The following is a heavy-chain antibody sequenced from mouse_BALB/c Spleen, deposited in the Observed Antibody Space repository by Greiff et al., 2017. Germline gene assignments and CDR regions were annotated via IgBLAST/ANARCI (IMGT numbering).Heavy chain of an antibody. CDR2: ISSGSSTI. CDR1: GFTFSSFG. V-gene: IGHV5-17*02. D-gene: IGHD2-2*01. J-gene: IGHJ3*01. Sequence: EVQGVESGGGLVQPGGSRKLSCAASGFTFSSFGMHWVRQAPEKGLEWVAYISSGSSTIYYADTVKGRFTISRDNPKNTLFLQMTSLRSEDTAMYYCARSGGYVWFAYWGQGTLVTVSA. CDR3: ARSGGYVWFAY.